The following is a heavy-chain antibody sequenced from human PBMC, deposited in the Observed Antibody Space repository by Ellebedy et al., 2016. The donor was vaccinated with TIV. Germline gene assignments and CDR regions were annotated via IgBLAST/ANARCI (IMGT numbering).Heavy chain of an antibody. V-gene: IGHV3-33*08. CDR3: ARANGYPEFFDY. J-gene: IGHJ4*02. CDR1: GFTISTYG. CDR2: IWYDGTNK. D-gene: IGHD1-14*01. Sequence: GESLKISCAASGFTISTYGMHWVRQAPGKGLEWVAVIWYDGTNKYYGDSVRGRFTISRDNSKDTLYLQMNSLRVEDTAVYYCARANGYPEFFDYWGQGTLVTVSP.